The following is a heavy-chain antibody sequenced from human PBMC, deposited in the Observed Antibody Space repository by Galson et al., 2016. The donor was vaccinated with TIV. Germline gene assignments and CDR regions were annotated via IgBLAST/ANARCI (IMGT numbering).Heavy chain of an antibody. J-gene: IGHJ6*02. CDR1: GFTFSSYD. CDR3: ARDRKYYDILTAGNSYYGMDV. Sequence: SLRLSCAASGFTFSSYDMHWVRQAPGKGLQWVAAIWYDGNDKYYADSVKGRFTISRDNSKNTLHLQMNSLRVEDTAVYYCARDRKYYDILTAGNSYYGMDVWGQGTTVTVSS. D-gene: IGHD3-9*01. V-gene: IGHV3-33*01. CDR2: IWYDGNDK.